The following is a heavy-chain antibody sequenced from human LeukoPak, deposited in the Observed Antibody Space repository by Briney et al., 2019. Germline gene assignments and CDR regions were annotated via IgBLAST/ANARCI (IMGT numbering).Heavy chain of an antibody. CDR1: GFTFSHYY. V-gene: IGHV3-11*04. Sequence: QVQLVESRGGLVKPVGSLRLSCAAPGFTFSHYYMSWIRQAPGKGLEWVSYISSSGSTIYYADSVKGRFTISRDNDKHSLYLQLNSLRAEDTAVYYCAPVGFWSGYYVPPYDYWGQGTLVTVSS. CDR3: APVGFWSGYYVPPYDY. D-gene: IGHD3-3*01. CDR2: ISSSGSTI. J-gene: IGHJ4*02.